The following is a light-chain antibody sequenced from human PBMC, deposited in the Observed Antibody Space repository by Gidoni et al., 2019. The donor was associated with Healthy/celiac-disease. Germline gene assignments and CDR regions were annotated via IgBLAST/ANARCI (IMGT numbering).Light chain of an antibody. Sequence: IWMTQSPSLLSASSGDRVTIRRRMIQAISSYLAWYQQKPGKAPELLIYAASTLQSGVPSRFSGSGSGTDFTLTISCLESEDFATYYCQQYYSFPPTFGRGTKVEIK. CDR1: QAISSY. CDR2: AAS. J-gene: IGKJ4*02. V-gene: IGKV1D-8*01. CDR3: QQYYSFPPT.